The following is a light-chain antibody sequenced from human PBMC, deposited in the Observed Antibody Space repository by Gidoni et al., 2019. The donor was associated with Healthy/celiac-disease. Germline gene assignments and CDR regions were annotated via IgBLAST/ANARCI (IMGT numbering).Light chain of an antibody. J-gene: IGKJ3*01. Sequence: EIVLTQSPATLSLSPGERATLSCRASQRVSSYLAWYQQKPGQAPRLLIYDASNSATGIPARFSGSGSGTDFTLTISSLEPEDFAVYYCQQRSNWPPFTFGPXTKVDIK. CDR3: QQRSNWPPFT. CDR2: DAS. CDR1: QRVSSY. V-gene: IGKV3-11*01.